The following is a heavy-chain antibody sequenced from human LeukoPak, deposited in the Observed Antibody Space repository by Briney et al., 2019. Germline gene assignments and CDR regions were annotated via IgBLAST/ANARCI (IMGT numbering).Heavy chain of an antibody. Sequence: NTSETLSLTCTVSGGSISSGGYYWGWIRQPPGKGLEWIGSIYYGGSTYYNPSLKSRVTISVDTSKNQFSLKLSSVTAADTAVYYCARDGLYDSSGYRPGAFDIWGQGTMVTVSS. V-gene: IGHV4-39*01. D-gene: IGHD3-22*01. J-gene: IGHJ3*02. CDR3: ARDGLYDSSGYRPGAFDI. CDR2: IYYGGST. CDR1: GGSISSGGYY.